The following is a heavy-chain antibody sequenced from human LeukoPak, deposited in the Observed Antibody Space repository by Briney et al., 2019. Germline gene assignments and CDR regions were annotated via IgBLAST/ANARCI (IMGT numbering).Heavy chain of an antibody. Sequence: SETLSLTCTVSGGSISSYYWSWIRQPPGKGLEWIGYIYYSGSTNYNPSLKSRVTISVDTSKNQFSLKLSSVTAADTAVYYCARQGAVWGSYIDYWGQGTLVTVSS. CDR1: GGSISSYY. V-gene: IGHV4-59*08. CDR3: ARQGAVWGSYIDY. J-gene: IGHJ4*02. D-gene: IGHD3-16*01. CDR2: IYYSGST.